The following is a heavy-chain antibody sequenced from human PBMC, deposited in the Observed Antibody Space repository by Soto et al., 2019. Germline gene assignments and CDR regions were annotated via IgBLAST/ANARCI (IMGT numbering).Heavy chain of an antibody. CDR2: ISSSSSYI. CDR3: ARDYSYDSSGYYLFADAFDI. J-gene: IGHJ3*02. Sequence: GSLRLAFAASGFTCSSYSMNWVRQAPGKGLEWVSSISSSSSYIYYADSVKGRFTISRDNAKNSLYLQMNSLRAEDTAVYYCARDYSYDSSGYYLFADAFDIWGQGTMVTVSS. D-gene: IGHD3-22*01. V-gene: IGHV3-21*01. CDR1: GFTCSSYS.